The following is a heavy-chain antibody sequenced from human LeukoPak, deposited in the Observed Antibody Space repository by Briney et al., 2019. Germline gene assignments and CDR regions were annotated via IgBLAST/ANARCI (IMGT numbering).Heavy chain of an antibody. CDR2: IYYSGST. Sequence: SETLSLTCTVSGGSISSYYWSWIRQPPGKGLGWIGYIYYSGSTNYNPSLKSRVTISVDTSKNQFSLKLSSVTAADTAVYYCARDLGGVEANWFDPWGQGTLVTVSS. CDR3: ARDLGGVEANWFDP. V-gene: IGHV4-59*01. D-gene: IGHD3-16*01. CDR1: GGSISSYY. J-gene: IGHJ5*02.